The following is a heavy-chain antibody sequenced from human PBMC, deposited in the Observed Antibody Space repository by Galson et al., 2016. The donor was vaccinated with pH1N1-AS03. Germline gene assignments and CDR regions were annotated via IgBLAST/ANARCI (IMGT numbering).Heavy chain of an antibody. CDR3: ARSPSSAWHNFDY. J-gene: IGHJ4*02. Sequence: SLRLSCAASGFAFSDYTMHWVRQAPGKGLEWVAVTSYNGRNKYYTDSVQGRFSISRDNSKNTLHLQMISLRDEDTAVYFCARSPSSAWHNFDYWGQGALVGVST. D-gene: IGHD6-19*01. V-gene: IGHV3-30-3*02. CDR2: TSYNGRNK. CDR1: GFAFSDYT.